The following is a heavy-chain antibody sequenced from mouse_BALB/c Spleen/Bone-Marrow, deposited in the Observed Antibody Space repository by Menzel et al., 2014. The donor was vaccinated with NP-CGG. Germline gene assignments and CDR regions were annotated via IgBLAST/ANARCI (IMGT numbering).Heavy chain of an antibody. CDR1: GYTFTSYY. CDR2: IFPGNVNT. J-gene: IGHJ4*01. Sequence: VQLQQSGPELVKPGASVRISCKASGYTFTSYYIHWVKQRPGQGLEWIGWIFPGNVNTKYNEKFKGEATLTADKSSSTAYMQLSSLTSEDSAVYFCARDTMDYWGQGTSVTVSS. CDR3: ARDTMDY. V-gene: IGHV1S56*01.